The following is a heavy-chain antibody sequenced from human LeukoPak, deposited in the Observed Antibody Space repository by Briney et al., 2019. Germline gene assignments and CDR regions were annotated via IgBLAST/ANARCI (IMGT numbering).Heavy chain of an antibody. CDR2: ISGSGGST. CDR3: ARDHNLNSETEY. J-gene: IGHJ4*02. Sequence: GGSLRLSCAAARFFFSSYAMNWVRQAPGKGLEWVSGISGSGGSTFYADSVKGRFTISRDNFKNTLYLQMNSLRAEDTAVYYCARDHNLNSETEYWGQGTLVTVSS. D-gene: IGHD1-20*01. CDR1: RFFFSSYA. V-gene: IGHV3-23*01.